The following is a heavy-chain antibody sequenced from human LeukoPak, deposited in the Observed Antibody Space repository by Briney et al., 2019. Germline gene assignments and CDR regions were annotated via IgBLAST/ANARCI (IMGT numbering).Heavy chain of an antibody. V-gene: IGHV1-18*01. CDR2: ISAYNGNT. CDR3: ARADIAAAGTWSPYYYYMDV. J-gene: IGHJ6*03. D-gene: IGHD6-13*01. CDR1: GYTFTSYG. Sequence: ASVKVSCKASGYTFTSYGISWVRQAPGQGLEWMGWISAYNGNTNYAQKLQGRVTVTTDTSTSTAYMELRSLRSDDTAVYYCARADIAAAGTWSPYYYYMDVWGKGTTVTVSS.